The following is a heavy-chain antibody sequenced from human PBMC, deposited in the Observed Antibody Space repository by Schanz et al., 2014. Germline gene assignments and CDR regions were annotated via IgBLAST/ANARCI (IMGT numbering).Heavy chain of an antibody. J-gene: IGHJ6*02. CDR3: ARHGGIPYYPMDV. CDR1: GDSINGGDYY. Sequence: QVQLQESGPRLVEPSQTLSLTCTVSGDSINGGDYYWSWIRQTPGKGLEWIGDNSYYEASSYNPALRSRVALSLDTSKNQFSLSLLSVTAADTAVYYCARHGGIPYYPMDVWGQGTTVTVSS. D-gene: IGHD3-16*01. CDR2: NSYYEAS. V-gene: IGHV4-30-4*08.